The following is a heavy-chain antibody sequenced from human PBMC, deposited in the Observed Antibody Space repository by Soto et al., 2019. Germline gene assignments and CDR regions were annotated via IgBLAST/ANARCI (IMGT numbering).Heavy chain of an antibody. CDR3: VRGLRYYGMDV. V-gene: IGHV4-34*01. CDR2: IDHSGST. D-gene: IGHD2-15*01. CDR1: GGSFSAYY. Sequence: PSETLSLTCAVNGGSFSAYYWTWIRQPPGRGLEWIREIDHSGSTNYNPSLESRVTISIDTAKNRFSLNVTSVTAADTAVYYCVRGLRYYGMDVWGQGTTVTVYS. J-gene: IGHJ6*02.